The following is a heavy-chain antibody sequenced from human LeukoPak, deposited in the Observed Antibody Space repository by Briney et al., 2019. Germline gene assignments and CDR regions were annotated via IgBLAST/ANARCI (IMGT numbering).Heavy chain of an antibody. CDR2: IYTSGST. J-gene: IGHJ5*02. V-gene: IGHV4-4*07. CDR1: GGSISSYY. D-gene: IGHD2-2*01. CDR3: ARVLRYCSSTSCYRNWFDP. Sequence: PSETLSLTCTVSGGSISSYYWSWIRQPAGKGLEWIGRIYTSGSTNYNPSLKSRVTMSVDTSKNQFSLKLSSVTAADTAVYYCARVLRYCSSTSCYRNWFDPWGQGTLVTVSS.